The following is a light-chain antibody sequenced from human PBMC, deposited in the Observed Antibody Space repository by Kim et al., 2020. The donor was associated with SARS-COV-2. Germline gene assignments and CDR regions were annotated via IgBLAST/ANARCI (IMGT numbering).Light chain of an antibody. CDR1: QSISSY. J-gene: IGKJ4*01. Sequence: ASVGDRVTITCRASQSISSYLNWYQQKPGKAPKLLIYAASSLQSGVPSRFSGSGSGTDLTLTISSLQPEDFATYYCQQSYSTVLTFGGGTKVDIK. CDR3: QQSYSTVLT. V-gene: IGKV1-39*01. CDR2: AAS.